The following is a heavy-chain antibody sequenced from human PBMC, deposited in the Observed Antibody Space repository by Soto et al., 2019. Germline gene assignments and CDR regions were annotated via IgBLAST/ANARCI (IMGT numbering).Heavy chain of an antibody. V-gene: IGHV4-31*03. J-gene: IGHJ4*02. CDR1: GGSISSGGYY. D-gene: IGHD6-6*01. CDR2: IYYSGST. Sequence: SETLSLTCTVSGGSISSGGYYWSWIRQHPGKGLEWIGYIYYSGSTYYNPSLKSRVTISVDTSKNQFSLKLSSVTAADTAVYYCARGRGGIAARLGFLWGYFDYWGQGTLVTVSS. CDR3: ARGRGGIAARLGFLWGYFDY.